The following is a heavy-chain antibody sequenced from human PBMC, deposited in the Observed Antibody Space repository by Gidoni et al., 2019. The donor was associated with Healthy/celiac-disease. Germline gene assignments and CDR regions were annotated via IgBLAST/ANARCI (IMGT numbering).Heavy chain of an antibody. V-gene: IGHV4-61*02. D-gene: IGHD6-13*01. CDR3: ARGSIAAARGHWFDP. CDR1: GGSISSGSYY. Sequence: QVQLQESGPGLVKPSQTLSLTCTVSGGSISSGSYYWSWIRQPAGKGLEWIGRIYTSGSTNYNPSLKSRVTISVDTSKNQFSLKLSSVTAADTAVYYCARGSIAAARGHWFDPWGQGTLVTVSS. J-gene: IGHJ5*02. CDR2: IYTSGST.